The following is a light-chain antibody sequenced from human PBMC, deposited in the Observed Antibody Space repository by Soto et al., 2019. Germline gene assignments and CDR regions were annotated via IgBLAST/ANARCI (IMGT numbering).Light chain of an antibody. J-gene: IGLJ3*02. CDR1: NIGADFD. CDR3: QSFDRSPTYDNRLGGV. CDR2: PND. Sequence: QSVLTQPPSASGAPGQRVTISCTNIGADFDVLWYQQLPGTAPKPPINPNDKQPAGATARLAASRSGASASRAITGLRAVGEATYYCQSFDRSPTYDNRLGGVFGGGTKLTVL. V-gene: IGLV1-40*01.